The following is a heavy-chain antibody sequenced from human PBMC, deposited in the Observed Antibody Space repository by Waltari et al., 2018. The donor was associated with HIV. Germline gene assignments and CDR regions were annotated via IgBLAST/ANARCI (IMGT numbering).Heavy chain of an antibody. CDR2: ISKARTNK. J-gene: IGHJ4*02. CDR3: ARGIYCGSDCYSGLDS. Sequence: QVQLVESGGGVVQPGRSLRLSCAASGLLVSDYTMHWVRQAPGKGLGWVAVISKARTNKYYGDSVKGRFTISRDNSNNALYLQMNSRTVEDTAVYYCARGIYCGSDCYSGLDSWGQGSLVTVSS. D-gene: IGHD2-21*02. CDR1: GLLVSDYT. V-gene: IGHV3-30-3*01.